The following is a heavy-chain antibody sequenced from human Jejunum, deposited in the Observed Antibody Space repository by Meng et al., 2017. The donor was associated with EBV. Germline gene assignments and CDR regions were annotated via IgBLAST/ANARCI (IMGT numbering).Heavy chain of an antibody. Sequence: QLQSRELGSGLVKPSQTLSLTCAVSGDSITRGAYLWSWIRQPPGKGLEWIGNIYHIGSTYYNPSLKSRVTISVDRSKNQFSLKLTSVTAADTAVYYCARGGPDFGDYVPFDYWGQGTLVTVSS. CDR2: IYHIGST. CDR3: ARGGPDFGDYVPFDY. D-gene: IGHD4-17*01. J-gene: IGHJ4*02. CDR1: GDSITRGAYL. V-gene: IGHV4-30-2*01.